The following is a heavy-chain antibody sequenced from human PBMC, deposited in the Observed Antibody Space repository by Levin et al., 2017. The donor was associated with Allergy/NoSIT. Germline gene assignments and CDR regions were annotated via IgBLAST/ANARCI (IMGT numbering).Heavy chain of an antibody. V-gene: IGHV4-34*01. J-gene: IGHJ4*02. CDR1: GGSFSGYY. Sequence: GSLRLSCAVYGGSFSGYYWSWIRQPPGRGLEWIGEINHSGSTNYNPSLKSRVTISVDTSKNQFSLKLSSATAADTAVYYCARVGSSWHQTDFDYWGQGTLVTVSS. D-gene: IGHD6-13*01. CDR3: ARVGSSWHQTDFDY. CDR2: INHSGST.